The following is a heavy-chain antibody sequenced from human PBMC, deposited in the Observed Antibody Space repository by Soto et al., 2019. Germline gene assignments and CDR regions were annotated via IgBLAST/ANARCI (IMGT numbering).Heavy chain of an antibody. J-gene: IGHJ4*02. CDR2: IWYDGSNK. D-gene: IGHD1-7*01. CDR3: ARGGELELHYYFDY. Sequence: GGSLRLSCAASGFTFSSYGMHWVRQAPGKGLEWVAVIWYDGSNKYYADSVKGRFTISRDNSKNTLYLQMNSLRAEDTAVYYCARGGELELHYYFDYWGQGTLVTVSS. V-gene: IGHV3-33*01. CDR1: GFTFSSYG.